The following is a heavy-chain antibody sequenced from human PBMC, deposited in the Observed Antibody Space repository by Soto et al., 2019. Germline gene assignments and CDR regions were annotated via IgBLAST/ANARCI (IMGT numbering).Heavy chain of an antibody. CDR1: GGSISSGGYS. CDR2: IYHSGST. CDR3: WGGAGLARDY. J-gene: IGHJ4*02. D-gene: IGHD6-13*01. Sequence: PSETLSLTCAVSGGSISSGGYSWSWIRQPPGKGLEWIGYIYHSGSTYYNPSLKSRVTISVDRSKNQFSLKLSSVTAADTAVYYSWGGAGLARDYWGQGTLVTVSS. V-gene: IGHV4-30-2*01.